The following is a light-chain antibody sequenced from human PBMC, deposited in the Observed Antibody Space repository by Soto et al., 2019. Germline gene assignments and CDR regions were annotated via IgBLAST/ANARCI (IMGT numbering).Light chain of an antibody. Sequence: DIQMTQFPSTLSASVGERVTITCRASQSIGSGLAWYHQKPGKAPELLIYDASTLESGVPSRFSGSGSGTEFTLTISSLQPDDFVTYWCQHYSTVWSFGQGTSVEI. CDR3: QHYSTVWS. CDR2: DAS. CDR1: QSIGSG. V-gene: IGKV1-5*01. J-gene: IGKJ1*01.